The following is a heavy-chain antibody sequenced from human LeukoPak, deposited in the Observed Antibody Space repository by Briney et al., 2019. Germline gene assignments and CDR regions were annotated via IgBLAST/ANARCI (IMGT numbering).Heavy chain of an antibody. D-gene: IGHD5-24*01. CDR1: GFIFSTYS. Sequence: GGSLRLSCAASGFIFSTYSMDWVRQAPGEGLEWVSSITDGGSYIYYADSVKGRFTISRDNAKNSLYLQMNSLRAEDTAVYYCAKEYNGYNGVFDYWGQGTLVTVSS. J-gene: IGHJ4*02. CDR2: ITDGGSYI. V-gene: IGHV3-21*01. CDR3: AKEYNGYNGVFDY.